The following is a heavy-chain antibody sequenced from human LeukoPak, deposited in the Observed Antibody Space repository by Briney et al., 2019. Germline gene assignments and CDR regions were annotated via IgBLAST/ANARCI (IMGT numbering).Heavy chain of an antibody. J-gene: IGHJ2*01. CDR2: IKQDGSGK. Sequence: GGSLRLSCAASGFTFSSYWMSWVRQAPGKGLEWVANIKQDGSGKYYVDSVKGRFTISRENAKNTLYLQMNSLRAGDTAVYYCVREGVSSSWNNWYFDLWGRGTLVTVSS. CDR1: GFTFSSYW. V-gene: IGHV3-7*01. D-gene: IGHD6-13*01. CDR3: VREGVSSSWNNWYFDL.